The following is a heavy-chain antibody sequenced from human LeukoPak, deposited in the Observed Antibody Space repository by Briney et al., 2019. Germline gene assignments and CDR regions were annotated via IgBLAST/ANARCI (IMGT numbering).Heavy chain of an antibody. J-gene: IGHJ4*02. CDR2: MNPNSGNT. Sequence: ASVKVSCKASGYTFTSYGINWVRQATGQGLEWMGWMNPNSGNTGYAQKFQGRVTMTRNTSISTAYMELSRLTSDDTAVYYCARDDYGGNSFDHWGQGTLVLVSS. CDR3: ARDDYGGNSFDH. D-gene: IGHD4/OR15-4a*01. V-gene: IGHV1-8*01. CDR1: GYTFTSYG.